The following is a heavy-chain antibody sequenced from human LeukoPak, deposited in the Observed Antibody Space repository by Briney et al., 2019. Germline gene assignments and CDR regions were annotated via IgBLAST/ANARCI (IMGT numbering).Heavy chain of an antibody. CDR2: INPNSGST. J-gene: IGHJ6*03. CDR1: GYTFTGYY. D-gene: IGHD3-10*01. V-gene: IGHV1-2*02. CDR3: ARGGDYYGSGSYYNPNPPYYYMDV. Sequence: ASVKVSCKASGYTFTGYYMHWVRQAPGQGLEWMGWINPNSGSTNYAQKFQGRVTMTRDTSISTAYMELSRLRSDDTAVYYCARGGDYYGSGSYYNPNPPYYYMDVWGKGTTVTVSS.